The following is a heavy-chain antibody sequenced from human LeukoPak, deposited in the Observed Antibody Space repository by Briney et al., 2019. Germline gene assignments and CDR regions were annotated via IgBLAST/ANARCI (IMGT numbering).Heavy chain of an antibody. CDR1: GFTFSNHN. J-gene: IGHJ5*02. CDR3: ARDMSSSWQYRFDP. CDR2: ISSSSSYI. V-gene: IGHV3-21*06. Sequence: PGGSLRLSCVASGFTFSNHNMNWVRQAPGKRLEWVSSISSSSSYIYYADSVKGRFTISRDNAKNSLYLQMNSLRAEDTAVYYCARDMSSSWQYRFDPWGQGTLVTVSS. D-gene: IGHD6-13*01.